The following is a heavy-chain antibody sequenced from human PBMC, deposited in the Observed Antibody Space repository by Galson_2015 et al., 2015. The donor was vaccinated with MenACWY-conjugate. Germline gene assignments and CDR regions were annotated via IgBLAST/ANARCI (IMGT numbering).Heavy chain of an antibody. J-gene: IGHJ3*02. V-gene: IGHV3-66*01. CDR1: GFNVSKNY. Sequence: CAASGFNVSKNYMSWVRQALGKGLEWVSLIYGGGRTSYADSVKGRFTISRDNSNNTLYLQMNSLRAEDTAVYYCARDRGAYSSGWGDAFDIWGQGTMVTVSS. CDR2: IYGGGRT. D-gene: IGHD6-19*01. CDR3: ARDRGAYSSGWGDAFDI.